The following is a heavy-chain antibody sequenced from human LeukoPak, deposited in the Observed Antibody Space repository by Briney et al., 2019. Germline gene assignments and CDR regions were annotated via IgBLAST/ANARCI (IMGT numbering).Heavy chain of an antibody. J-gene: IGHJ4*02. CDR1: GFTFSSYA. Sequence: PGRSLRLSCAASGFTFSSYAMHWVRQAPGKGLEWVAVISYDGSNKYYADSVKGRFTISRDNSKNTLYLQMNSLRAEDTAVYYCARDNLDSSSWYFDYWGQGTLVTVSS. V-gene: IGHV3-30-3*01. CDR2: ISYDGSNK. D-gene: IGHD6-13*01. CDR3: ARDNLDSSSWYFDY.